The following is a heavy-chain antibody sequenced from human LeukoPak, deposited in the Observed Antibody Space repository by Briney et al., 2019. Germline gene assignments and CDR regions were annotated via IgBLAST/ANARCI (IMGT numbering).Heavy chain of an antibody. CDR2: ISYDGSNK. D-gene: IGHD6-19*01. CDR3: ARILDSAWGELGY. CDR1: GFTFSRYA. Sequence: GRSLRLSCAASGFTFSRYAMHWVRQGPGKGLEWVAAISYDGSNKKYADSVKGRFTISRDNSKNTLYLQMNSLRAEDTAVYYCARILDSAWGELGYWGQGTLVTVSS. V-gene: IGHV3-30*04. J-gene: IGHJ4*02.